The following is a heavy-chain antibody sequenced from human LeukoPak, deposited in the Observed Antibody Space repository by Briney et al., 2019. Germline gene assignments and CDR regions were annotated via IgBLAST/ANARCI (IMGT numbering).Heavy chain of an antibody. V-gene: IGHV3-48*01. Sequence: PGGSLRLSCAASGFTFSSYSMNWVRQAPGKGLEWVSYISSSSSTIYYADSVKGRFTISRDNAKNSLYLQMNSLRAEDTAVYYCAKFRGGYCSGGSCYSDYFDYWGQGTLVTVSS. J-gene: IGHJ4*02. CDR2: ISSSSSTI. D-gene: IGHD2-15*01. CDR3: AKFRGGYCSGGSCYSDYFDY. CDR1: GFTFSSYS.